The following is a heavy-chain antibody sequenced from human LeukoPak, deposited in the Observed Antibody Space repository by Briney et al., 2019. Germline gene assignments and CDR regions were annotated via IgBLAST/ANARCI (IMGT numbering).Heavy chain of an antibody. J-gene: IGHJ4*02. CDR3: ARYIVGATTYFDY. Sequence: ASLKVSCKASGYTFTSYYMHWVRQAPAQGLEWMGIINPSGGSTSYAQKFQGRVTMTRDTSTSTVYMELSSLRSEDTAVYYCARYIVGATTYFDYWGQGTLVTVSS. CDR2: INPSGGST. V-gene: IGHV1-46*01. CDR1: GYTFTSYY. D-gene: IGHD1-26*01.